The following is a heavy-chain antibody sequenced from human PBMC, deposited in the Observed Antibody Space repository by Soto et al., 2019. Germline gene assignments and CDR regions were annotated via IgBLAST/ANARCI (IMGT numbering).Heavy chain of an antibody. CDR3: AKGDYDILTGYCDY. D-gene: IGHD3-9*01. CDR1: GFTFSSYG. J-gene: IGHJ4*02. Sequence: QVQLVESGGGVVQPGRSLRLSCAASGFTFSSYGMHWGRQAPGKGLEWVAVVSYDGSNKYYADSVKGRFTISRDNSKNTLYLPMNSLRAEDTAVYYCAKGDYDILTGYCDYWGQGTLVTFSS. CDR2: VSYDGSNK. V-gene: IGHV3-30*18.